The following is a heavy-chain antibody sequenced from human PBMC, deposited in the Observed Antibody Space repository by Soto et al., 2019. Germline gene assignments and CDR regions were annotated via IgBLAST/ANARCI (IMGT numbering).Heavy chain of an antibody. CDR1: GGPFNDYY. D-gene: IGHD1-1*01. CDR2: INHRGST. J-gene: IGHJ3*01. V-gene: IGHV4-34*01. Sequence: PSETLSLTCAVCGGPFNDYYWSWIRQPPGAGLEWIGEINHRGSTHDNPSLKSRVTLSVDTSKSQFSLKLSSVTAADTAVYYCARVERGTRTTVVDSFDLWGQGTMVTVSS. CDR3: ARVERGTRTTVVDSFDL.